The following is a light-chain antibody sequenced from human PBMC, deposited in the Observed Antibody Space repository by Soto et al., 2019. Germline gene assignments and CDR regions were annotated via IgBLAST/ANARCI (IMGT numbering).Light chain of an antibody. J-gene: IGLJ2*01. CDR1: SSDVGGYNY. Sequence: QSALTQPASVSGSPGQSITISCTGTSSDVGGYNYVSWYQQHPGKAPKLMIYDVSNRPSGVSNRFSGSKSGNTASLTISGLQAEDEAAYYCNSYTSSSTYVVFGGGTKVTVL. CDR2: DVS. CDR3: NSYTSSSTYVV. V-gene: IGLV2-14*01.